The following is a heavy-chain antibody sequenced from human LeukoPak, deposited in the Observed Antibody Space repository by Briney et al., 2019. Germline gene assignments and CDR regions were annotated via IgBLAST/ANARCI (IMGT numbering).Heavy chain of an antibody. J-gene: IGHJ4*02. CDR3: ERGGFDTIGFGY. CDR1: GFTFSSYW. Sequence: GGSLRLSCVASGFTFSSYWMHWVRQAPGKGLVWVSRINSDGSTTTYADSVRGRFTISRDNAKHTLYLQMNSLRAEDTAVYYCERGGFDTIGFGYWGQGTLVTVSS. V-gene: IGHV3-74*01. CDR2: INSDGSTT. D-gene: IGHD3-10*01.